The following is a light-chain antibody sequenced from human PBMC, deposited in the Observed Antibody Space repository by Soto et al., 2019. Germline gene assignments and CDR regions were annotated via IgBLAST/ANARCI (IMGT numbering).Light chain of an antibody. CDR1: QSVSSSY. V-gene: IGKV3-20*01. J-gene: IGKJ1*01. CDR3: QQYDSSRWT. CDR2: GAS. Sequence: EIVLTQSPGTLSLSPGERATLSCRASQSVSSSYLAWYQQKPGQAPRLLIYGASTRATGIPDRFSGSGSGTDFTLTISTLESEDFAVYYCQQYDSSRWTFGQGTKVEFK.